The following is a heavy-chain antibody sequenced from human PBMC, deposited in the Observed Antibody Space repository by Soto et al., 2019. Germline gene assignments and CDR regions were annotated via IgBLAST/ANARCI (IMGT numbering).Heavy chain of an antibody. V-gene: IGHV4-34*01. CDR2: INHSGST. Sequence: SETLSLTCAVYGGSFSGYYWSWIRQPPGKGLEWIGEINHSGSTTYNPSLKSRVTISVDTSKNQYSLKLSSVTGADTAVYYCARGPLVDYDILTGHYIGPYFDYWGQGTLVTVSS. J-gene: IGHJ4*02. D-gene: IGHD3-9*01. CDR3: ARGPLVDYDILTGHYIGPYFDY. CDR1: GGSFSGYY.